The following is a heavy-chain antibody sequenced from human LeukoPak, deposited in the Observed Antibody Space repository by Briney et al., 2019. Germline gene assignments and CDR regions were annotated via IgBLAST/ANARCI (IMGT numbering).Heavy chain of an antibody. CDR2: IYYSGST. V-gene: IGHV4-39*01. Sequence: SETLSLTCTVSGGSISSSSYYWGWIRQPPGKGLEWIGSIYYSGSTHYSPSLKSRVTISVDMSKNQFSLKLSSVTAADTAVYYCASLRERSYYARGFDYWGQGTLVTVSS. CDR1: GGSISSSSYY. J-gene: IGHJ4*02. CDR3: ASLRERSYYARGFDY. D-gene: IGHD1-26*01.